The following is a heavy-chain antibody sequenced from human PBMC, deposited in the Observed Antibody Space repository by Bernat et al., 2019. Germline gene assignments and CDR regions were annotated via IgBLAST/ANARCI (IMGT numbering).Heavy chain of an antibody. Sequence: EVQLVESGGGLVKPGGSLRLSCAASGFTFSSYSMNWVRQAPGKGLEWVSSISSSSSYMYYADSVKGRFTISRDNAKNTLYLQMNGLRVDDTAVYYCVRGSGYYYFDYWGQGILVTVSS. J-gene: IGHJ4*02. D-gene: IGHD3-22*01. V-gene: IGHV3-21*04. CDR2: ISSSSSYM. CDR3: VRGSGYYYFDY. CDR1: GFTFSSYS.